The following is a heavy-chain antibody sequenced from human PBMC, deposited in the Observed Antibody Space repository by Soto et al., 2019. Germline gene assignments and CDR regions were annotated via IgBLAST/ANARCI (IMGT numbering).Heavy chain of an antibody. CDR1: GYSFTNYW. CDR2: IYPGDSDT. J-gene: IGHJ6*02. CDR3: ARVRYGGTYDMDV. V-gene: IGHV5-51*01. D-gene: IGHD2-15*01. Sequence: HXXSLKISFMGSGYSFTNYWLCWVRQMPGKGLEWMGIIYPGDSDTRYSPSFQGQVTISADKSISTAYLQWTSLKASDTAMYYCARVRYGGTYDMDVWGLGTTVTVSS.